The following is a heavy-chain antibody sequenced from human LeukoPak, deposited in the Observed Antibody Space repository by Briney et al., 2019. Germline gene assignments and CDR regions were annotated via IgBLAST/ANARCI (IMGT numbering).Heavy chain of an antibody. Sequence: SETLSLTCAVYGGSFSGYYWSWIRQPPGKGLEWIGEINHSGSTNYNLSLKSRVTISVDTSKNQFSLKLSSVTAADTAVYYCARGRRTGTTWTYYYYYGMDVWGQGTTVTVSS. J-gene: IGHJ6*02. CDR3: ARGRRTGTTWTYYYYYGMDV. CDR2: INHSGST. D-gene: IGHD1-7*01. V-gene: IGHV4-34*01. CDR1: GGSFSGYY.